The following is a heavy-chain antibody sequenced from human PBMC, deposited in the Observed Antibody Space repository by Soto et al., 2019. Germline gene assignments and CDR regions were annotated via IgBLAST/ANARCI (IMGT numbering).Heavy chain of an antibody. V-gene: IGHV1-69*01. Sequence: QVQLVQSGAEVRKPGSSVMVSCKASGGSFNRHTISWVRQAPGQGLVWMGGIIPIFGTANHAQKFQGRVTIIADESTSTVYMELSSLRSDDTAIYYCARGWGYDSTDYYYAYWGQGTLVIVSS. J-gene: IGHJ4*02. CDR1: GGSFNRHT. D-gene: IGHD3-22*01. CDR3: ARGWGYDSTDYYYAY. CDR2: IIPIFGTA.